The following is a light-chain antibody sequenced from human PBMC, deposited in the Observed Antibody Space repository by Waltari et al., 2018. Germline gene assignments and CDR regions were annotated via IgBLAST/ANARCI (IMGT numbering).Light chain of an antibody. CDR1: TPTIGSST. V-gene: IGLV1-44*01. CDR2: SNN. Sequence: QSVLTQPPSASRTPGQRVTISSSGSTPTIGSSTVVWFQQRPGTAPKLHIYSNNQRPSGVPDRFSGSKSGTSASLAISGLQSEDEADYYCAAWDDSLNGPVFGGGTKLTVL. CDR3: AAWDDSLNGPV. J-gene: IGLJ2*01.